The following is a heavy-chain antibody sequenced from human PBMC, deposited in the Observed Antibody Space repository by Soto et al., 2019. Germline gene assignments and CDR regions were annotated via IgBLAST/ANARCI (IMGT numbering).Heavy chain of an antibody. Sequence: ASVKVSCKASGYTFTDYYIHWVRQAPGQGLQWLGWINPNSGGTNYAPKFQGWVTMTSDTSISTAYMDLSRLTSDDTASYYCARDSKDNFDSWGQGTLVTVSS. V-gene: IGHV1-2*04. CDR1: GYTFTDYY. CDR2: INPNSGGT. CDR3: ARDSKDNFDS. J-gene: IGHJ4*02.